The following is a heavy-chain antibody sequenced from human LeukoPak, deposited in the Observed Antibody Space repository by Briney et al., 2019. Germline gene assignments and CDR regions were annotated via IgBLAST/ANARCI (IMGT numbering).Heavy chain of an antibody. CDR3: ARDNVDTAMENDY. V-gene: IGHV3-21*01. Sequence: GGSLRLSCAASGFTFSSYSMNWVRQAPGKGLEWVSSISSSSSYIYYADSVKGRFTISRDNAKNSLYLQMKSLRAEDTAVYYCARDNVDTAMENDYWGQGTLVTVSS. CDR1: GFTFSSYS. D-gene: IGHD5-18*01. J-gene: IGHJ4*02. CDR2: ISSSSSYI.